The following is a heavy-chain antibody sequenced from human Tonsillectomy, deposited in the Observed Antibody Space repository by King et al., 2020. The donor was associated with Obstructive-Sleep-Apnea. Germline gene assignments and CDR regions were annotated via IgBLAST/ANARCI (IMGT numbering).Heavy chain of an antibody. CDR2: ISYDGSNK. V-gene: IGHV3-30*04. Sequence: VQLVQSGGGVVQPGRSLRLSCAASGFTFSSYAMHWVRQDPGKGLEWVAIISYDGSNKYYADPVRGRFTIPRDNSKNTLYLQLNSLRPEDTAVYYCASPHHGGYDYYGMDVWGQGTTVTVSS. J-gene: IGHJ6*02. CDR3: ASPHHGGYDYYGMDV. D-gene: IGHD4-23*01. CDR1: GFTFSSYA.